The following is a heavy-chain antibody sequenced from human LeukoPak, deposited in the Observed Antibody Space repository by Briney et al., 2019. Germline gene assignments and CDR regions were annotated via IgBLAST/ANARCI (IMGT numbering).Heavy chain of an antibody. CDR3: ARDQRYSGYDSPWPLYGMDV. Sequence: ASVKVSCKASGYTFTGYYMHWVRQAPGQGLEWMGWINLNSGGTNYAQKFQGWVTMTRDTSISTAYMELSRLRSDDTAVYYCARDQRYSGYDSPWPLYGMDVWGQGTTVTVSS. CDR1: GYTFTGYY. CDR2: INLNSGGT. J-gene: IGHJ6*02. V-gene: IGHV1-2*04. D-gene: IGHD5-12*01.